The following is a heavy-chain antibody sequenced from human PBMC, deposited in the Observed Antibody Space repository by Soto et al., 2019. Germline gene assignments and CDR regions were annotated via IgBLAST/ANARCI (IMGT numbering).Heavy chain of an antibody. CDR3: ARNXYDSSAYYGSYYNGMDV. Sequence: GGSLRLSCTASGFSFTNYAVHWVRQAPGKGLEWVALISYDGSDQYYADSVKGRFAISRDNSKNTLYLQMNSLRVEDTALYYCARNXYDSSAYYGSYYNGMDVWGQGTTVTVSS. CDR1: GFSFTNYA. CDR2: ISYDGSDQ. J-gene: IGHJ6*02. D-gene: IGHD3-22*01. V-gene: IGHV3-30*09.